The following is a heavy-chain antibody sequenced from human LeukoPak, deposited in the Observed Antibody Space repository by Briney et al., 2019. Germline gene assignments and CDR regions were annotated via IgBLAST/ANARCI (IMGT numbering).Heavy chain of an antibody. CDR2: IKSKTDGGTT. CDR1: GFTFSNAW. D-gene: IGHD6-13*01. Sequence: GGSLRLSCAASGFTFSNAWMSWVRQAPGKGLEWVGRIKSKTDGGTTDYAAPVKGRFTISRDDSKNTLYLQMNSLKTEDTAVYYCTTYNRITRSIAAAGIRYYFDYWGQGTLVTVSS. CDR3: TTYNRITRSIAAAGIRYYFDY. V-gene: IGHV3-15*01. J-gene: IGHJ4*02.